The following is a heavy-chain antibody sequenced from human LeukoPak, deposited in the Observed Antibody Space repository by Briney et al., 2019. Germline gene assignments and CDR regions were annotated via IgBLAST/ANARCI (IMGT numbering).Heavy chain of an antibody. J-gene: IGHJ4*02. CDR3: ARDSGHIVATIHFDY. Sequence: AGGSLRLSCAASGFTFSSYGFHWVRQAPGKGLEWVAVIWYDGSKKYYADSVKGRFTISRDNSKNTLYLQMNSLRAEDTAVYYCARDSGHIVATIHFDYWGQGTLVTVSS. CDR1: GFTFSSYG. CDR2: IWYDGSKK. V-gene: IGHV3-33*01. D-gene: IGHD5-12*01.